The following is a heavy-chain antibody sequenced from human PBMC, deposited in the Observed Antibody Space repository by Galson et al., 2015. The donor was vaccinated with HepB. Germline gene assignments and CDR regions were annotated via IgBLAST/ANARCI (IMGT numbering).Heavy chain of an antibody. CDR1: GFTFSSYG. Sequence: SLRLSCAASGFTFSSYGMHWVRQAPGKGLEWVAVIWYDGSNKYYADSVKGRFTISRDNSKNTLYLQMNSLRAEDTAVYYCARGEGDYGDFSLDYWGQGTLVTVSS. CDR2: IWYDGSNK. V-gene: IGHV3-33*01. J-gene: IGHJ4*02. D-gene: IGHD4-17*01. CDR3: ARGEGDYGDFSLDY.